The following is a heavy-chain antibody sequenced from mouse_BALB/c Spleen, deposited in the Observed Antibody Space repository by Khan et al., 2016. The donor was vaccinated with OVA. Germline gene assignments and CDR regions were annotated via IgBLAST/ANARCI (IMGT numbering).Heavy chain of an antibody. CDR1: GYIFTSYW. CDR2: IYPGTGST. CDR3: SREAYDNHAMDY. J-gene: IGHJ4*01. D-gene: IGHD2-10*02. Sequence: VQLQESGAELVRPGASVKLSCKTSGYIFTSYWIHWVKQRSGQGLEWIARIYPGTGSTYYNEKFKGKATLTADQSSSTAYMQLSSLKSADSAVSFCSREAYDNHAMDYWGQVPSVTVSS. V-gene: IGHV1S132*01.